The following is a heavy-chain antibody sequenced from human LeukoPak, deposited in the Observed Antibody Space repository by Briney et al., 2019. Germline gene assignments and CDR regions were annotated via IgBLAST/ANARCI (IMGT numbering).Heavy chain of an antibody. V-gene: IGHV1-24*01. J-gene: IGHJ4*02. CDR3: ATGAPYNWNAAFDY. D-gene: IGHD1-20*01. CDR1: GYTLTELS. Sequence: ASVKVSCKVSGYTLTELSMHWVRQAPGKGLEWMGGFDPEDGETIYAQKFQGRVTMTEDTSTDTAYMELSGLRSEDTAVYYCATGAPYNWNAAFDYWGQGTLVTVSS. CDR2: FDPEDGET.